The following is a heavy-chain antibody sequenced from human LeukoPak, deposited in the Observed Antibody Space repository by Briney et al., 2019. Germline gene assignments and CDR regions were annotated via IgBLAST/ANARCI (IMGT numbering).Heavy chain of an antibody. CDR3: ARDFNWAVDI. J-gene: IGHJ3*02. V-gene: IGHV1-3*01. D-gene: IGHD1-1*01. CDR1: GYTFIDNA. CDR2: LNPATAKT. Sequence: ASVKVSCKTSGYTFIDNALHLVRQAHGQSLEWMGWLNPATAKTKYSQRFQGRFSITWDTSASTVYMDLWSLRSEDTAVYYCARDFNWAVDIWGQGTVVTVSS.